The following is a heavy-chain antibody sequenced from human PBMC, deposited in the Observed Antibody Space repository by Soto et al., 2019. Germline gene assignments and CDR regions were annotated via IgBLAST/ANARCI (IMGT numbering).Heavy chain of an antibody. D-gene: IGHD3-10*01. V-gene: IGHV3-11*01. J-gene: IGHJ3*02. Sequence: LSLTCTVSGGSISSGGYYMSWIRQAPGKGLEWVSYISSSGSTIYYADSVKGRFTISRDNAKNSLYLQMNSLRAEDTAVYYCASNVLLWFGGQTPYAFDIWGQGTMVTVSS. CDR2: ISSSGSTI. CDR1: GGSISSGGYY. CDR3: ASNVLLWFGGQTPYAFDI.